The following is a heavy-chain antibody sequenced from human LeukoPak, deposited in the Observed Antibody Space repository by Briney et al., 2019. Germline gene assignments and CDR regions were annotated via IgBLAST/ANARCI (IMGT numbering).Heavy chain of an antibody. J-gene: IGHJ6*02. CDR3: ARGGSGSYPSYNYYYYGMDV. CDR1: GYTFTGYY. D-gene: IGHD3-10*01. V-gene: IGHV1-2*02. Sequence: ASVKVSCKTSGYTFTGYYMHWVRQAPGQGLEWMGWINPNSGGTKYAQKFQGRVTMTRDTSISIAYMELSRLRSDDTAVYYCARGGSGSYPSYNYYYYGMDVWGQGTTVTVSS. CDR2: INPNSGGT.